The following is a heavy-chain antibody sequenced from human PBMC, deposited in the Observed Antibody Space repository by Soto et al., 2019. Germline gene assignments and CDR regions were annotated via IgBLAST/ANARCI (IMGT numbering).Heavy chain of an antibody. J-gene: IGHJ6*02. CDR3: AREGGPDYYGSGSYYYYYGMDV. Sequence: QVQLVQSGAEVKKPGSSVKVSCKASGGTFSSYAISWVRQAPGQGLEWMGGIIPIFGTANYAQKFQGRVTITADESTSTAYMELSSLRSEDTAVYFCAREGGPDYYGSGSYYYYYGMDVWGQGTTVTVSS. D-gene: IGHD3-10*01. CDR2: IIPIFGTA. CDR1: GGTFSSYA. V-gene: IGHV1-69*01.